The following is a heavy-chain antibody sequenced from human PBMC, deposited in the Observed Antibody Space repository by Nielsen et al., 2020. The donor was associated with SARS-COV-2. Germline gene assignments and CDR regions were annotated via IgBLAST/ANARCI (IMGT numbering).Heavy chain of an antibody. J-gene: IGHJ6*03. D-gene: IGHD2-2*01. Sequence: WIRQPPGKGLEWIGYIYNSGSTDYNPSLKGRVTISVDKSKNQFSLKLTSVSAADTAVYYCARSAVVLPAATYYYYYYHMDVWGKGTMVTVSS. V-gene: IGHV4-59*01. CDR3: ARSAVVLPAATYYYYYYHMDV. CDR2: IYNSGST.